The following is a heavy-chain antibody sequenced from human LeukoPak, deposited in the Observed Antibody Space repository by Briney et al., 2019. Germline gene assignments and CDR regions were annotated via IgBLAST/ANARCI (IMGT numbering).Heavy chain of an antibody. CDR2: IDYRGNT. CDR1: GGSISTYY. CDR3: ARDRRRELLHAFDI. J-gene: IGHJ3*02. D-gene: IGHD1-7*01. Sequence: SSETLSLTCTVYGGSISTYYWSCIRQPPGKGMEWIAYIDYRGNTNYNPSLKSRVTISVDTSKNQFSLKLSSVTAADTAVYYCARDRRRELLHAFDIWGQGTMVTVSS. V-gene: IGHV4-59*01.